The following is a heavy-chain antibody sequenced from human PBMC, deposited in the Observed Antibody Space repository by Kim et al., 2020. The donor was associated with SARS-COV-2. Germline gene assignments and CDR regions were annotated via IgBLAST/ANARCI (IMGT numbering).Heavy chain of an antibody. V-gene: IGHV3-48*02. J-gene: IGHJ4*02. Sequence: SVKGRFTIARDNVKNSLHLQMNSLRDEDTAVYYCARGRGGYCAKGVCYFDDWGQGTLVTVSS. D-gene: IGHD2-8*01. CDR3: ARGRGGYCAKGVCYFDD.